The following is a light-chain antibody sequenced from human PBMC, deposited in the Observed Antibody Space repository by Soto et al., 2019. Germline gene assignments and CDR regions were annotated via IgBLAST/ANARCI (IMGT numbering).Light chain of an antibody. V-gene: IGKV1-5*01. CDR3: QPYDYART. Sequence: DIPMTQAPSTLSVSVGDSVTITCRASQSVAASLAWYQQKPGEDPQLLIYDVSNLETGVPSRFSGSGAGTEFSLTSRSLQPEDFGSYYCQPYDYARTFGQGNKVEI. CDR1: QSVAAS. J-gene: IGKJ1*01. CDR2: DVS.